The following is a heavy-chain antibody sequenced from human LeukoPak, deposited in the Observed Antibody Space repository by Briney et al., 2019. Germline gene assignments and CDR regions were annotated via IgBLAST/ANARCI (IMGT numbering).Heavy chain of an antibody. J-gene: IGHJ5*02. CDR1: GYTFTGYY. D-gene: IGHD2-2*01. CDR3: ARVSVYCSSTSCYINWFDP. CDR2: INPNSGGT. Sequence: ASVKVSCKASGYTFTGYYMHWVRQAPGQGLEWMGWINPNSGGTNYAQKFQGRVTMTRDTSISTAYMELSRLRSDDTAVYYCARVSVYCSSTSCYINWFDPWGQGTLVTVSS. V-gene: IGHV1-2*02.